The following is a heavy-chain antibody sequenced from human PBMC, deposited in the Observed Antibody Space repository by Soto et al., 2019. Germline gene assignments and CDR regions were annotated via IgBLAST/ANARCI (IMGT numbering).Heavy chain of an antibody. Sequence: QVQLVQSGAEVTKPGSSLRVSCKASGDTFNFYTINWVRQAPGLGLEWLGRIIPYLSVSNYAQKFQGRVTITPDKSTNTAYMEVRSLRSEDTAMYYCATSFGSGYRAFDYWGQGALVTVSS. V-gene: IGHV1-69*02. CDR1: GDTFNFYT. CDR2: IIPYLSVS. CDR3: ATSFGSGYRAFDY. J-gene: IGHJ4*02. D-gene: IGHD3-10*01.